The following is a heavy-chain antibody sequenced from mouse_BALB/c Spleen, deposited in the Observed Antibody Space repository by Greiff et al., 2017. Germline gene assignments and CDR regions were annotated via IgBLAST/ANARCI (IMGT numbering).Heavy chain of an antibody. Sequence: EVQGVESGGGLVQPGGSRKLSCAASGFTFSSFGMHWVRQAPEKGLEWVAYISSGSSTIYYADTVKGRFTISRDNPKNTLFLQMTSLRSEDTAMYYCARGWGAMDYWGQGTSVTVSS. CDR1: GFTFSSFG. CDR2: ISSGSSTI. D-gene: IGHD2-3*01. CDR3: ARGWGAMDY. V-gene: IGHV5-17*02. J-gene: IGHJ4*01.